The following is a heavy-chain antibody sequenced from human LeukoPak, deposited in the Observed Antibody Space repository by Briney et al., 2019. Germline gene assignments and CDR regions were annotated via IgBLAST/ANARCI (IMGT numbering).Heavy chain of an antibody. CDR2: INHSGST. J-gene: IGHJ4*02. V-gene: IGHV4-34*01. D-gene: IGHD6-19*01. Sequence: SETLSLTCAVSGGSFSGYYWSWIRQPPGKGLEWIGEINHSGSTNYNPSLKSRVTISVDTSKNQFSLKLSSVTAADTAVYYCARGSGWYYFDYWGQGTLVTVSS. CDR3: ARGSGWYYFDY. CDR1: GGSFSGYY.